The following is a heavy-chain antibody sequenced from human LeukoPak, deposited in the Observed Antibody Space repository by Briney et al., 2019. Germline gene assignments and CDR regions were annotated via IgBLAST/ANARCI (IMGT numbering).Heavy chain of an antibody. Sequence: GGSLRLSCAASGFTFSSYSMNWVRQAPGKGLEWVSSISSSSSYIYYADSVKGRFTISRDNAKNSLYLQMNSLRAEDTAVYYCARDSPTNYYDSSGYDYWGQGTLVTVSS. CDR3: ARDSPTNYYDSSGYDY. CDR1: GFTFSSYS. V-gene: IGHV3-21*01. J-gene: IGHJ4*02. CDR2: ISSSSSYI. D-gene: IGHD3-22*01.